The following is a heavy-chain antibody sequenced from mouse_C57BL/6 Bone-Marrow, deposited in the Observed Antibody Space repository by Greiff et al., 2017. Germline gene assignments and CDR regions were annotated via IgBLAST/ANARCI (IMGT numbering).Heavy chain of an antibody. J-gene: IGHJ4*01. V-gene: IGHV2-3*01. CDR2: IWGDGST. D-gene: IGHD2-1*01. Sequence: VKVVESGPGLVAPSQSLSITCTVSGFSLTSYGVSWVRQPPGKGLEWLGVIWGDGSTNYHSAPISRLSISKDNSKSQVFLELNSLQTDDTATYYGAKPEYGNSYYAMDYWGQGTSVTVSS. CDR3: AKPEYGNSYYAMDY. CDR1: GFSLTSYG.